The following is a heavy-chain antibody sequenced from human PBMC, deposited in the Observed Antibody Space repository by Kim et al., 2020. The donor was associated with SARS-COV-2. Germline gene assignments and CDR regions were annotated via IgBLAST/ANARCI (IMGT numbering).Heavy chain of an antibody. Sequence: YAMGGPNSTPPRRSRVTISVATSKNQSSLKLSSVTAADTAVYYCARHLDVWGQGTTVTVSS. V-gene: IGHV4-59*08. CDR2: YAMGGP. CDR3: ARHLDV. J-gene: IGHJ6*02.